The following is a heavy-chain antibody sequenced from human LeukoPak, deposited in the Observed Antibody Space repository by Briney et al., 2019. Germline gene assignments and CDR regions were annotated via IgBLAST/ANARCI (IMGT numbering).Heavy chain of an antibody. Sequence: GGSLRLSCVASGFIVSNNYMSWVRQAPGKGLEWVSVIYSGGSTYYADSVKGRFTISRDNSKNTVYLQMNSLRAEDTAVYYCARGLVARLVWNDYWGQRTQVTVSS. V-gene: IGHV3-53*01. D-gene: IGHD6-6*01. J-gene: IGHJ4*02. CDR1: GFIVSNNY. CDR2: IYSGGST. CDR3: ARGLVARLVWNDY.